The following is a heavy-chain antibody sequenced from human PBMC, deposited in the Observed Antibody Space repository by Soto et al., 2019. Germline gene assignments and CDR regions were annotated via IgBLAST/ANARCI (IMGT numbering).Heavy chain of an antibody. CDR3: ELRYFVFYCLDV. CDR2: IKSKTDGGTT. CDR1: GFTFSNAW. Sequence: PGGSLRLSCAASGFTFSNAWMSWVRQAPGKGLGWVGRIKSKTDGGTTDYAAPVKGRFTISRDDSKNTLYLQMNSLKSEDTAVYFCELRYFVFYCLDVWRQVTTVT. V-gene: IGHV3-15*01. D-gene: IGHD3-9*01. J-gene: IGHJ6*02.